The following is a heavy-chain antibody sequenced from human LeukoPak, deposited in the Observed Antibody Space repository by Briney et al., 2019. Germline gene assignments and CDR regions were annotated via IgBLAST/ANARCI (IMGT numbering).Heavy chain of an antibody. D-gene: IGHD3-22*01. Sequence: PGGSLRLSCAASGFTFSSYWMPWVRQAPGKGLVWVSRINSDGSSTSYADPVKGRFTISRDNAKNTLYLQMNSLRAEDTAVYYCARDRDDSSGYYFDFWGQGTLVTVSS. CDR1: GFTFSSYW. J-gene: IGHJ4*02. CDR2: INSDGSST. V-gene: IGHV3-74*01. CDR3: ARDRDDSSGYYFDF.